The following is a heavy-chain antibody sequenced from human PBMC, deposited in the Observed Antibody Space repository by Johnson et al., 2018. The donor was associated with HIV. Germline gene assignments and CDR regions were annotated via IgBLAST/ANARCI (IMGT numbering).Heavy chain of an antibody. J-gene: IGHJ3*02. CDR2: IGTAGDT. V-gene: IGHV3-13*01. D-gene: IGHD3-22*01. CDR3: ARGRDSSGYYHRPDDAFEI. Sequence: VQLVESGGGVVQPGRSLRLSCAASGFTFSSYDMHWVRQATGKGLEWVSAIGTAGDTYYPGSVKGRFTISRENAKNSLYLQMNSLRAGDTAVYYCARGRDSSGYYHRPDDAFEIWGQGTMVTVSP. CDR1: GFTFSSYD.